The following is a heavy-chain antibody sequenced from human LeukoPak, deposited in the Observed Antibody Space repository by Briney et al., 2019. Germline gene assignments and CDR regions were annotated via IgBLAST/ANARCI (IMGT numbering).Heavy chain of an antibody. D-gene: IGHD4-11*01. CDR3: ASNYGG. V-gene: IGHV3-7*03. Sequence: PGGSLRLSCAASGFTFSSYAMSWVRQAPGKGLEWVANIKQDGSEKYYVDSVRGRFTISRDNAKNSLSLKMNSLRAEDTAVYYCASNYGGWGQGTLVTVSS. CDR1: GFTFSSYA. J-gene: IGHJ4*02. CDR2: IKQDGSEK.